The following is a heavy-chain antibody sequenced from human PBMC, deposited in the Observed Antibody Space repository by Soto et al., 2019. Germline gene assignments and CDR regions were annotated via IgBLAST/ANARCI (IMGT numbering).Heavy chain of an antibody. CDR2: ISSGSSRI. V-gene: IGHV3-48*02. CDR1: GFTFSSCD. D-gene: IGHD5-12*01. J-gene: IGHJ6*02. Sequence: EVQLVESGGGLVQPGGSLRLSCAASGFTFSSCDMNWVRQAPGKGLEWVSYISSGSSRIFYADSVKGRFTISRDNAKNSLYLQMNSLRDEDTAVYYCARVIYGGWATIKDYYYYAMDVWGQGTTVTVSS. CDR3: ARVIYGGWATIKDYYYYAMDV.